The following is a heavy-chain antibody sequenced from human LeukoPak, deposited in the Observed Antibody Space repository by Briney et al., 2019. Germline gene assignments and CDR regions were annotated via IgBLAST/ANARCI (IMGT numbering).Heavy chain of an antibody. D-gene: IGHD3-9*01. CDR3: ARVVDRNLLRYFDP. CDR2: IIPIFGTA. J-gene: IGHJ5*02. V-gene: IGHV1-69*01. CDR1: GGTVSSYA. Sequence: ASVKVSCKASGGTVSSYAISWVRQAPGQGLEWMGGIIPIFGTANYAQKFQGRVTITADESTSTAYMELSSLRSEDTAVYYCARVVDRNLLRYFDPWGQGTLVTVSS.